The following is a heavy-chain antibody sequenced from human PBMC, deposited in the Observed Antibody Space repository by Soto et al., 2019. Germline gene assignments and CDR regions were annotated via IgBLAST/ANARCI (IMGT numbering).Heavy chain of an antibody. CDR3: ARSLLKVILPLGY. CDR1: GYTFSGYY. J-gene: IGHJ4*02. D-gene: IGHD3-3*02. Sequence: QVQLVQSGAEVKKPGASVKVSCKASGYTFSGYYMHWVRQAPGQGLEWMGWINTLSGDTSFPQKFQGRLAMTRDTSIDTAFMEVSRLTSDDAAIYYCARSLLKVILPLGYWGQGTLVSVSS. V-gene: IGHV1-2*02. CDR2: INTLSGDT.